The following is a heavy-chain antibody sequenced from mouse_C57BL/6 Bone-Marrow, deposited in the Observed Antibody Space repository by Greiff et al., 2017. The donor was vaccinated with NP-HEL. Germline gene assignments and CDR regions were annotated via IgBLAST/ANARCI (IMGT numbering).Heavy chain of an antibody. CDR2: INPNNGGT. D-gene: IGHD1-1*01. Sequence: VQLQQSGPELVKPGASVKISCKASGYTFTDYYMNWVKQSHGKSLEWIGDINPNNGGTSYNQKFKGKATLTVDKSSSTAYMELRSLTSEDSAVYYCASLDYYGSSFWYFDVWGTGTTVTVSS. CDR1: GYTFTDYY. V-gene: IGHV1-26*01. J-gene: IGHJ1*03. CDR3: ASLDYYGSSFWYFDV.